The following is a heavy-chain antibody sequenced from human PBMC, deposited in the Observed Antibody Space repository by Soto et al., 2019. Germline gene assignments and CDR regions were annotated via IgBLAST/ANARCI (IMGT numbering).Heavy chain of an antibody. CDR1: GFTFSSYG. V-gene: IGHV3-30*18. CDR3: AKDRGALRWSEEHYYFDY. Sequence: GGSLRLSCAASGFTFSSYGMHWVRQAPGKGLEWVAVISYDGSKKDYADSVKGRFTISRDNSKNTLYLQMNSLRAEDTAIYYCAKDRGALRWSEEHYYFDYWGQGTLVTVSS. J-gene: IGHJ4*02. CDR2: ISYDGSKK. D-gene: IGHD4-17*01.